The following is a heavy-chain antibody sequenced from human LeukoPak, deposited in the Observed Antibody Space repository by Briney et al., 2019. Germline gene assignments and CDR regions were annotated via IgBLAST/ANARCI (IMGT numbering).Heavy chain of an antibody. CDR2: IYYSGST. V-gene: IGHV4-30-2*03. CDR1: GGSISSGDYY. D-gene: IGHD1-7*01. CDR3: ARRITGTTSWFDP. J-gene: IGHJ5*02. Sequence: SQTLSLTCTVSGGSISSGDYYWSWIRQPPGKGLEWIGSIYYSGSTYYNPSLKSRVTISVDTSKNQFSLKLSSVTAADTAVYYCARRITGTTSWFDPWGQGTLVTVSS.